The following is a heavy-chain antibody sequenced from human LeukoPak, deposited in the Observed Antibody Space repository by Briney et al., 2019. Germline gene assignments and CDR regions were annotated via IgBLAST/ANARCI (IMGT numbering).Heavy chain of an antibody. J-gene: IGHJ4*02. D-gene: IGHD2-21*01. V-gene: IGHV3-23*01. CDR1: GFTFSSYA. CDR3: AKKAWCGGDCYTDY. CDR2: ISGSGGST. Sequence: GGSLRLSCAASGFTFSSYAMSWARQAPGKGLEWVSAISGSGGSTYYADSVKGRFTISRDNSKNTLYLQMNSLRAEDTAVYYCAKKAWCGGDCYTDYWGQGTLVTVSS.